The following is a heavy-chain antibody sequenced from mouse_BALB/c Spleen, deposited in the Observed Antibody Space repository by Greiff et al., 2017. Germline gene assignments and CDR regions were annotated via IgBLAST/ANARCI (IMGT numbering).Heavy chain of an antibody. V-gene: IGHV5-9-3*01. CDR1: GFTFSSYA. CDR2: ISSGGSYT. Sequence: EVQGVESGGGLVKPGGSLKLSCAASGFTFSSYAMSWVRQTPEKRLEWVATISSGGSYTYYPDSVKGRFTISRDNAKNTLYLQMSSLRSEDTAMYYCARNGDYGNYGAMDYWGQGTSVTVSS. D-gene: IGHD2-1*01. J-gene: IGHJ4*01. CDR3: ARNGDYGNYGAMDY.